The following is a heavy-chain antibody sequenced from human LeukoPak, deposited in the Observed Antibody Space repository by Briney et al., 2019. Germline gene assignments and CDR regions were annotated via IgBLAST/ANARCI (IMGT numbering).Heavy chain of an antibody. J-gene: IGHJ4*02. V-gene: IGHV3-74*03. CDR3: ARDLDWLLFDY. CDR1: GFTFSTYW. D-gene: IGHD3-9*01. CDR2: VSPEGSRT. Sequence: GGSLRLSCAASGFTFSTYWMHWVRQAPGRGLVWVARVSPEGSRTTYADFVKGRFTISRDNDRNTLYLQMNSLRVEDTAVYYCARDLDWLLFDYWGQGTLATVSS.